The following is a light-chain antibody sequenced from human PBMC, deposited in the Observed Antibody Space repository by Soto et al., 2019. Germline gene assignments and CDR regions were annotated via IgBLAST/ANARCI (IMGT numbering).Light chain of an antibody. J-gene: IGKJ3*01. V-gene: IGKV4-1*01. Sequence: DIVMTQSPDSLAVSLGERATINCKSSQSVLYSSNNKNYLAWYQQKPGQPPKLLIYWASTRESGVPDRFSGSGSGTDFTLTISSLHAEDVAVYYCQQYYSTPPEFTFGPGTKVDIK. CDR2: WAS. CDR3: QQYYSTPPEFT. CDR1: QSVLYSSNNKNY.